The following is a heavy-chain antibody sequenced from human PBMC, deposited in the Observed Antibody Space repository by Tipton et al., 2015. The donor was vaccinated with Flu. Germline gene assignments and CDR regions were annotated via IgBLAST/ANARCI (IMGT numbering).Heavy chain of an antibody. CDR3: ARGPDIVVVPAAMGWFDP. CDR2: INPSGGST. D-gene: IGHD2-2*01. J-gene: IGHJ5*02. V-gene: IGHV1-46*01. CDR1: GYTFTSYY. Sequence: QVQLVQSGAEVKKPGASVKVSCKASGYTFTSYYMHWVRQAPGQGLEWMGIINPSGGSTSYAQKFQGRVTMTRDTSTSTAYMELSSLRSEDTAVYYCARGPDIVVVPAAMGWFDPWGQGTLVTVSS.